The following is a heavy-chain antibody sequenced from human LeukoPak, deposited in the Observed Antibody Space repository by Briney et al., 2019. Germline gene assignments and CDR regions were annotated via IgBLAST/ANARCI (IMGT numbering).Heavy chain of an antibody. Sequence: SETLSLTCTVSGGSISSYYWSWIRQPAGKGLEWIRRIYTSGSTNYNPSLKSRVTMSVDTSKNQFSLKLSSVTAADTAVYYCARVITMVRGVEGWFDPWGQGTLVTVSS. CDR3: ARVITMVRGVEGWFDP. CDR2: IYTSGST. D-gene: IGHD3-10*01. CDR1: GGSISSYY. V-gene: IGHV4-4*07. J-gene: IGHJ5*02.